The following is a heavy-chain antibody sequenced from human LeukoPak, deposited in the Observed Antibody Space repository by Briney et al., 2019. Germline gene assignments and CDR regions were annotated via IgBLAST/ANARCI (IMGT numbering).Heavy chain of an antibody. Sequence: PSETLSLTCTVSGGSISSSSYYWGWIRQPPGKGLEWIGSIYYSGSTYYNPSLKSRVTISVDTSKNQFSLKLSSVTAADTAVYYCARRSYSSSPDGYYYYYYMDVWGKGTTVTVSS. V-gene: IGHV4-39*01. CDR1: GGSISSSSYY. CDR3: ARRSYSSSPDGYYYYYYMDV. D-gene: IGHD6-13*01. J-gene: IGHJ6*03. CDR2: IYYSGST.